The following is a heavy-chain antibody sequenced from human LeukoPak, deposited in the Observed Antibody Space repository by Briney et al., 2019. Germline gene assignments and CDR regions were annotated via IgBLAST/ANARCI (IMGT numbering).Heavy chain of an antibody. Sequence: GGSLRLSCAASGFIFDDSAMHXXXXAPGKAXXXXXXXSWXXXTILYADSVKXXXXXXXDNAKNSLYLQMDSLRPEDTALYYCARAPTSLASRSYFDYWGQGSLVTVSS. CDR2: XSWXXXTI. CDR1: GFIFDDSA. V-gene: IGHV3-9*01. J-gene: IGHJ4*02. D-gene: IGHD3-10*01. CDR3: ARAPTSLASRSYFDY.